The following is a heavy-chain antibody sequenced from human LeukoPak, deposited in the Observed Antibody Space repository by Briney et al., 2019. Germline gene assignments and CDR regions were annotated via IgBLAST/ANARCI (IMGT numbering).Heavy chain of an antibody. J-gene: IGHJ6*02. Sequence: PSETLSLTCTGSGGSISSYYWSWIRQPPGKGLEWIGYIYYSGSTNYNPSLKSRVTISVDTSKNQFSLKLSSVTAADTAVYYCAGGGLWFGELSIYYYGMDVWGQGTTVTVSS. D-gene: IGHD3-10*01. CDR2: IYYSGST. CDR3: AGGGLWFGELSIYYYGMDV. V-gene: IGHV4-59*01. CDR1: GGSISSYY.